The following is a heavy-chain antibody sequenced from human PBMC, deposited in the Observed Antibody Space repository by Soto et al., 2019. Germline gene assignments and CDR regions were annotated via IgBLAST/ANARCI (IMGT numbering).Heavy chain of an antibody. V-gene: IGHV4-59*08. Sequence: SQTLSLTCTVSGGSISSYYWSWIRQPPGKGLEWIGFMYYSGSTDYNPSLKSRVTISRDTSKNQFSLKLSSVTDADRAVYYCAGHWPKNLRGLYDISAQRSMDTVSS. CDR1: GGSISSYY. CDR3: AGHWPKNLRGLYDI. J-gene: IGHJ3*02. D-gene: IGHD3-10*01. CDR2: MYYSGST.